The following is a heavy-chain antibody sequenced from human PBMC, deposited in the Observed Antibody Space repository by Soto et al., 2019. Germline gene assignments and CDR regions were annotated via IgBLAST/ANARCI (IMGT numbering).Heavy chain of an antibody. CDR3: ASAPSGHSYGYVLGY. CDR1: GFTFSSYG. V-gene: IGHV3-30*03. D-gene: IGHD5-18*01. J-gene: IGHJ4*02. Sequence: PGGSLRISCAASGFTFSSYGMHWVRQAPGKGLEWVAVISYDGSNKYYADSVKGRFTISSDNSKNTLYLQMNSLRAEDTAVYYCASAPSGHSYGYVLGYWGQGTLVTVSS. CDR2: ISYDGSNK.